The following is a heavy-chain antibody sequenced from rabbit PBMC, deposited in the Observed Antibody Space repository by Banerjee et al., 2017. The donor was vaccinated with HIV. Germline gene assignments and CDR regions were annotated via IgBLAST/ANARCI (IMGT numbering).Heavy chain of an antibody. CDR2: IYTVSSGST. Sequence: QEQLEESGGDLVKPEGSLTLTCTASGFSFSSSYWMCWVRQAPGKGLEWIACIYTVSSGSTYYASWAKGRFTISKTSSTTVTLQMTSLTVADTATYFCARTYDGHAYALKLWGQGTLVTVS. D-gene: IGHD6-1*01. V-gene: IGHV1S45*01. J-gene: IGHJ3*01. CDR3: ARTYDGHAYALKL. CDR1: GFSFSSSYW.